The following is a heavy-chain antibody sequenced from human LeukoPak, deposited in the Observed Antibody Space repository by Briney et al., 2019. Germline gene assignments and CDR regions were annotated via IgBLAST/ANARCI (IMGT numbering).Heavy chain of an antibody. Sequence: ASVKVSCKASGGTFSSYDINWVRQATGQGLEWMGWMNPNSGNTGYAQKFQGRVTMTRNTSISTAYMELSSLRSEDTAVYYCARGYSSGWYVSLYYYYGMDVWGQGTTVTVSS. CDR1: GGTFSSYD. J-gene: IGHJ6*02. V-gene: IGHV1-8*02. CDR2: MNPNSGNT. CDR3: ARGYSSGWYVSLYYYYGMDV. D-gene: IGHD6-19*01.